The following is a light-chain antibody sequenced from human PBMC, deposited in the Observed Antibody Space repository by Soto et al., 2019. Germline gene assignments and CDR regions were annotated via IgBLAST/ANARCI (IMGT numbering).Light chain of an antibody. CDR2: EVN. CDR1: SSDVGGYNY. J-gene: IGLJ1*01. V-gene: IGLV2-8*01. Sequence: QSVLTQPPSASGSPGQSVSISCTVTSSDVGGYNYVSWYQQHPGKATKLMIYEVNKRPSGVPDRFSGSKSGNTASLTVSGLQAEDEADYYCSSYAGSSNVFGTGTKLTVL. CDR3: SSYAGSSNV.